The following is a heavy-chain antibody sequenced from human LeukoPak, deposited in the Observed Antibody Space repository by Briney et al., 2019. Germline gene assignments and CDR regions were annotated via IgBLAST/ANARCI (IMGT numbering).Heavy chain of an antibody. D-gene: IGHD1-26*01. V-gene: IGHV1-3*03. CDR3: ARGGVGATTAFDL. CDR2: INAGNGNT. J-gene: IGHJ2*01. CDR1: GYTFTSYA. Sequence: ASVRVSCKASGYTFTSYAMHWVRQAPGQRLEWMGWINAGNGNTKYSQEFQGRVTITRDTSASTAYMELSSLRSEDMAVYYCARGGVGATTAFDLWGRGTLVTVSS.